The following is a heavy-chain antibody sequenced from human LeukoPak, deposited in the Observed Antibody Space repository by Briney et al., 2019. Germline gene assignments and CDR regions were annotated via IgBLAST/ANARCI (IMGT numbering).Heavy chain of an antibody. D-gene: IGHD3-10*01. CDR2: SRVYNGNT. CDR1: GYTFPTYT. J-gene: IGHJ4*02. Sequence: AAVKVSCKPSGYTFPTYTITWVRDAPGQGVECMGWSRVYNGNTNYAQKLKGRVSITTDTSTSTAYMEMRSLISDDTAFYYCARVRYGSGTYHESPSFDYWGQGTLVTVSS. V-gene: IGHV1-18*04. CDR3: ARVRYGSGTYHESPSFDY.